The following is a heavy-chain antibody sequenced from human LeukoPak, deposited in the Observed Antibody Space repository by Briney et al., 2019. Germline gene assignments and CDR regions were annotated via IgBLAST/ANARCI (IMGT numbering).Heavy chain of an antibody. CDR3: ARETDSSGYYTPFDI. CDR1: GGSISSYY. J-gene: IGHJ3*02. V-gene: IGHV4-59*01. D-gene: IGHD3-22*01. CDR2: IYYSGST. Sequence: SETLPLTCTVSGGSISSYYWSWIRQPPGKGLEWNGYIYYSGSTNYNPSLKSRVTISVDTSKNQFSLKLSSVTAADTAVYYCARETDSSGYYTPFDIWSQGTMVTVSS.